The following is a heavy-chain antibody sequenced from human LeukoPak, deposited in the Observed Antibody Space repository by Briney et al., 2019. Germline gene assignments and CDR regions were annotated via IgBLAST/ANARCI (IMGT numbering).Heavy chain of an antibody. Sequence: ASVKVSCKAPGYTFTGYYMHWVRQAPGQGLEWMGWINPNSGGTNYAQKFQGWVTMTRDTSISTAYMELSRLRSDDTAVYYCARGWNWNYVLDYWGQGTLVTVSS. CDR2: INPNSGGT. D-gene: IGHD1-7*01. CDR3: ARGWNWNYVLDY. CDR1: GYTFTGYY. V-gene: IGHV1-2*04. J-gene: IGHJ4*02.